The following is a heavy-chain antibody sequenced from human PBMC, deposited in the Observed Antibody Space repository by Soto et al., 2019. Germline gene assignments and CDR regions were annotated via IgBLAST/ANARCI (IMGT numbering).Heavy chain of an antibody. D-gene: IGHD6-13*01. J-gene: IGHJ6*02. CDR2: INPNSGGT. V-gene: IGHV1-2*04. CDR3: AREEQQLENYYGMDV. CDR1: GYTFTGYY. Sequence: ASVKVSCKASGYTFTGYYMHWVRQAPGQGLEWMGWINPNSGGTNYAQKFQGWVTMTRNTSISTAYMELSRLRSDDTAVYYCAREEQQLENYYGMDVWGQGTKVTVSS.